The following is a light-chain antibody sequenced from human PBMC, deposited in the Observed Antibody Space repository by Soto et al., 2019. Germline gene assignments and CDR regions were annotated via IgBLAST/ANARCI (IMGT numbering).Light chain of an antibody. V-gene: IGKV1-8*01. CDR1: QSIGTY. J-gene: IGKJ4*01. CDR3: QQYYIYPPT. Sequence: AIRMTQSPSSFSASTGDRVTITCRASQSIGTYLAWYHQIPGRAPKLLIFAASTLQRGVPSRFSGSGSGTDFTLTISCLQSEDFATYYCQQYYIYPPTFGGGTKVEIK. CDR2: AAS.